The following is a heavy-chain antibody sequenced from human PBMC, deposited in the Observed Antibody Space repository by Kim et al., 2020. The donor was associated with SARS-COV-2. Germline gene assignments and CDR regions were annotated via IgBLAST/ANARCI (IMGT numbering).Heavy chain of an antibody. Sequence: SETLSLTCTVSGGSISSSSYYWGWIRQPPGKGLEWIGSIYYSGSTYYNPSLKSRVTISVDTSKNQFSLKLSSVTAADTAVYYCARLDDYGGNLDYWGQGTLVTVSS. D-gene: IGHD4-17*01. CDR3: ARLDDYGGNLDY. V-gene: IGHV4-39*01. J-gene: IGHJ4*02. CDR2: IYYSGST. CDR1: GGSISSSSYY.